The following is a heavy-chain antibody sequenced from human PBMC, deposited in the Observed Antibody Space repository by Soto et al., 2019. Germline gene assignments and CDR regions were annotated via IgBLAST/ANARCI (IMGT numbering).Heavy chain of an antibody. D-gene: IGHD2-2*01. Sequence: GSLRLSCAASGFTFSSYSMNWVRQAPGKGLEWVSFISSNSSYIYYADSVKGRFTISRDNAKNSLYLQMNSLRAEDTGVYYCARDLSVKDIVVGPAAYPGWFDPWGQGTLVTVSS. CDR2: ISSNSSYI. CDR1: GFTFSSYS. J-gene: IGHJ5*02. V-gene: IGHV3-21*01. CDR3: ARDLSVKDIVVGPAAYPGWFDP.